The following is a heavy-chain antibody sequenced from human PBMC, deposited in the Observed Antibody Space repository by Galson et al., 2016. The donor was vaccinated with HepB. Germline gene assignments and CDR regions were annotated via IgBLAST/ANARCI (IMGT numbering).Heavy chain of an antibody. J-gene: IGHJ4*02. CDR2: ITSSSDTM. Sequence: SLRLSCAASGFIFSVYNMNWARQAPGKGLEWIAWITSSSDTMYYADSVKGRFTISRDNAKNSLYLEMKSLRYEDTAVYYCARDDYFRLGYWGQGTLVTVSS. CDR1: GFIFSVYN. D-gene: IGHD3-16*01. V-gene: IGHV3-48*02. CDR3: ARDDYFRLGY.